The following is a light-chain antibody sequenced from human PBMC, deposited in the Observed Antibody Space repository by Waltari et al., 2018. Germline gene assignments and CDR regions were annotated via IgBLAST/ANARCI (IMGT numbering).Light chain of an antibody. CDR2: WAS. Sequence: DIVMTQSPDSLAVSLGERAPLNCQSSQSVLYSSNNKNYLAWYQQKPGQPPKLLIYWASTRESGVPDRFSGSGSGTDFTLTISSLQAEDVAVYYCQQYYSTPYTFGQGTKLEIK. J-gene: IGKJ2*01. CDR1: QSVLYSSNNKNY. CDR3: QQYYSTPYT. V-gene: IGKV4-1*01.